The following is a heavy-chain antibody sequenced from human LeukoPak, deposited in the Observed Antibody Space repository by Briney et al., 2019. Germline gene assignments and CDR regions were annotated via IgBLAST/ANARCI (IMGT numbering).Heavy chain of an antibody. CDR2: IYYSGST. D-gene: IGHD2-21*02. V-gene: IGHV4-39*01. CDR3: ARQASIVVVTAPGFDY. J-gene: IGHJ4*02. Sequence: SETLSLTCTVSGGSISSSSYYWGWIRRPPGKGLEWIGSIYYSGSTYYNPSLKSRVTISVDTSKNQFSLKLSSVTAADTAVYYCARQASIVVVTAPGFDYWGQGTLVTVSS. CDR1: GGSISSSSYY.